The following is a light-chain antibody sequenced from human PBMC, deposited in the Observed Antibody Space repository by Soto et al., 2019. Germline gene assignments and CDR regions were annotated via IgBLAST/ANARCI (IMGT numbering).Light chain of an antibody. V-gene: IGKV3-20*01. CDR1: ESVSRN. CDR2: GAS. CDR3: QHYGSSPPIT. J-gene: IGKJ5*01. Sequence: EVVMTQSPATLSVSPGERATLSCRSSESVSRNLAWYQQKPGQPPRLLIYGASNRATGIPDRFSGSGSGTDFTLTISRLEPEDVAVYYCQHYGSSPPITFGQGTRLEIK.